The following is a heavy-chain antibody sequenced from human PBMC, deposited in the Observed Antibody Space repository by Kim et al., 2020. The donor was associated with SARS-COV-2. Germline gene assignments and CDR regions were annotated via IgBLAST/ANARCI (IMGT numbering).Heavy chain of an antibody. J-gene: IGHJ1*01. V-gene: IGHV1-69*01. CDR3: ERGRPFVPADG. Sequence: ADYATKVQGRVTIAADESTSTAYMELSSLRSEDTAVYYCERGRPFVPADGWGQGTLVTVSS. D-gene: IGHD2-2*01. CDR2: A.